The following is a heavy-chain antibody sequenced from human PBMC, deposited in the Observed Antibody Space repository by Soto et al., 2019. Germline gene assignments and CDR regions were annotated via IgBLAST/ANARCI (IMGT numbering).Heavy chain of an antibody. CDR1: GGTFSSYT. D-gene: IGHD3-22*01. J-gene: IGHJ2*01. V-gene: IGHV1-69*02. CDR3: ARAYYYDSSGYRALGYFDL. CDR2: IIPILGIA. Sequence: QVQLVQSGAEVKKPGSSVKVSCTASGGTFSSYTISWVRQAPGQGLEWMGRIIPILGIANYAQKFQGRVTITADKSTSXAXXELSSLRSEDTAVYSCARAYYYDSSGYRALGYFDLWGRGTLVTVSS.